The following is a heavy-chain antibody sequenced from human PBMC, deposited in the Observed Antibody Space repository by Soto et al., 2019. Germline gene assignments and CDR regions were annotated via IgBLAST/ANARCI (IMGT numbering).Heavy chain of an antibody. CDR1: GFTFDDYA. J-gene: IGHJ6*02. D-gene: IGHD1-1*01. Sequence: GGSLRLSCAASGFTFDDYAMHWVRQAPGKGLEWVSGISWNSGSIGYADSLKCRFTISRDNAKHNLYLQMNSLTAKDTALSDCAKGLQRRGGYYYYVMDVWGQGTPVTFSS. CDR3: AKGLQRRGGYYYYVMDV. V-gene: IGHV3-9*01. CDR2: ISWNSGSI.